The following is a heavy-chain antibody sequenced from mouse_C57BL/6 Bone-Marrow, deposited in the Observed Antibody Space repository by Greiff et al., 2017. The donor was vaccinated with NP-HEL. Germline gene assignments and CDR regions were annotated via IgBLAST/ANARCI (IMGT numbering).Heavy chain of an antibody. D-gene: IGHD1-1*01. CDR2: IDPSDIYT. CDR1: GYTFTSYW. Sequence: QVQLQQPGAELVRPGTSVKLSCKASGYTFTSYWMHWVKQRPGQGLEWIGVIDPSDIYTNYNQKFKGKATLTVDTSSSTAYMQLSSLTSEDSAVYYCAREGSWGQGTLVTVSA. CDR3: AREGS. J-gene: IGHJ3*01. V-gene: IGHV1-59*01.